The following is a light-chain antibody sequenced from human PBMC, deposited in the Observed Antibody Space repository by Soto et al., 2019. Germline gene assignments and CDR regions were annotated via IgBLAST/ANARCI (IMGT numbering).Light chain of an antibody. CDR2: GAS. J-gene: IGKJ1*01. Sequence: ELAMTQSLATLSVFPGERATLSCRASPRVSSNLVWDQHQPGQAPRLLIEGASTRATGIPARFSGSGSGTEITLTISNLQSGDFAVYYCQQYGASKTFGQGTKEAIK. V-gene: IGKV3-15*01. CDR1: PRVSSN. CDR3: QQYGASKT.